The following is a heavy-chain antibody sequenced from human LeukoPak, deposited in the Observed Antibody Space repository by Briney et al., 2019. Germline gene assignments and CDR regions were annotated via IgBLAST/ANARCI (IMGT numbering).Heavy chain of an antibody. CDR2: INPNSGDT. CDR1: GYTFTEFF. V-gene: IGHV1-2*02. Sequence: EASVKDSFKPSGYTFTEFFLHRVRQAPGQGLEWMGWINPNSGDTNYAQKFQGRVTMTRDTSISTVFLDLDRLTSDDTAIYYCARLKWPTDYWGQGTLVTVSS. J-gene: IGHJ4*02. CDR3: ARLKWPTDY. D-gene: IGHD5-12*01.